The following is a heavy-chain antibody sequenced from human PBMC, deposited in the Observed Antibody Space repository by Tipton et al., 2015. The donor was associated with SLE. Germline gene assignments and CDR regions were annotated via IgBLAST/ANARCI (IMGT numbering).Heavy chain of an antibody. CDR1: GGSINGYY. V-gene: IGHV4-59*01. D-gene: IGHD3-16*01. CDR2: IYHSGST. Sequence: TLSLTCTVSGGSINGYYWNWFGQPPGRELEWIGYIYHSGSTNYNPSLKSRVTMSVDTSKNQFSLKLSSVTTADTAVYYCARDLGAGWGGHWYFVLWGRGTLLTVSS. J-gene: IGHJ2*01. CDR3: ARDLGAGWGGHWYFVL.